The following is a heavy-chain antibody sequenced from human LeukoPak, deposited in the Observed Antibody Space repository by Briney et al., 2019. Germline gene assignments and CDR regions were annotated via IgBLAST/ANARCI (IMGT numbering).Heavy chain of an antibody. CDR2: ISGSGGDT. J-gene: IGHJ4*02. CDR3: AKTTAGNSSGRYPGWPVDY. D-gene: IGHD6-19*01. CDR1: GFTFSSYA. V-gene: IGHV3-23*01. Sequence: GGSLRLSCAASGFTFSSYAMSWVRQAPGKGLEWVSGISGSGGDTYFADSVKGRFTISRDHSKNTVFLQMDSLRAEDTAVYYCAKTTAGNSSGRYPGWPVDYWGQGTLVTASS.